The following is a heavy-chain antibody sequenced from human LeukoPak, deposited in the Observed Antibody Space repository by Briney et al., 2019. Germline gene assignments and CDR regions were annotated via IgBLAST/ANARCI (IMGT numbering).Heavy chain of an antibody. CDR2: ISGSGGST. CDR1: GFTFSSYG. Sequence: GGTLRLSCAASGFTFSSYGMSWVRQAPGKGLEWVSAISGSGGSTYYADSVKGRFTISRDNSKNPLYLQMNSLRAEDTAVYYCAKSVWQQLVFDYWGQGTLVTVSS. V-gene: IGHV3-23*01. D-gene: IGHD6-13*01. J-gene: IGHJ4*02. CDR3: AKSVWQQLVFDY.